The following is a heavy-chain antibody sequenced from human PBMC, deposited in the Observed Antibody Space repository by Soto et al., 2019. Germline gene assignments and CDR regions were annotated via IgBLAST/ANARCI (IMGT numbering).Heavy chain of an antibody. Sequence: EVQLVESGGGLVQPGGSLRLSCAASGFTFSNYWMHWVRQVPGKGLVWVSRIDNDGSRTSYADSVKGRFTISRDNAQNTRYLQMNSLRAEDTAVYYCARDVQFQSFDYWGQGTLVTVSS. V-gene: IGHV3-74*01. J-gene: IGHJ4*02. CDR1: GFTFSNYW. D-gene: IGHD4-4*01. CDR3: ARDVQFQSFDY. CDR2: IDNDGSRT.